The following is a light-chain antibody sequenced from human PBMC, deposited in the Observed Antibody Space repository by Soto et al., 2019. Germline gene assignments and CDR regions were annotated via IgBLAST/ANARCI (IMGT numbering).Light chain of an antibody. Sequence: EIVLTQSPATLSLSPGERATLSCRASQSVSSYLAWYQQKPGQAPRLLIYDASNRATGIPARFSGSGSGTDFTLTISSLAPDYFAVYYCQQRSNWPLPFGGGTKVDI. CDR2: DAS. CDR1: QSVSSY. CDR3: QQRSNWPLP. J-gene: IGKJ4*01. V-gene: IGKV3-11*01.